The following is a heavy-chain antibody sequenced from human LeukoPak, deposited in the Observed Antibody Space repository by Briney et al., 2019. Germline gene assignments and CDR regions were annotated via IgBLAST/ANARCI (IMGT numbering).Heavy chain of an antibody. D-gene: IGHD4-17*01. J-gene: IGHJ3*02. CDR1: GFTFSSYG. V-gene: IGHV3-33*01. CDR2: IWYDGGNK. Sequence: PGRSLRLSCAASGFTFSSYGMHWVRQAPGKGLEWVAVIWYDGGNKYYADSVKGRFTISRDNSKNTLYLQMNSLRAEDTAVYYCARHGDYRAFDIWGQGTMVTVSS. CDR3: ARHGDYRAFDI.